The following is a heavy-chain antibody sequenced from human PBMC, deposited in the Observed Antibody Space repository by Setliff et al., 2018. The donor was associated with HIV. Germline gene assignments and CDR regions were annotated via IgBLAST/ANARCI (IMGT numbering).Heavy chain of an antibody. CDR1: GYTFSSYA. CDR2: IIPVYGTP. V-gene: IGHV1-69*13. CDR3: ARIRGVIADASDI. J-gene: IGHJ3*02. D-gene: IGHD3-10*01. Sequence: SVKVSCKASGYTFSSYAINWVRQAPGQGLEWMGGIIPVYGTPKYAQKMQGRVTITAIESTGTAYMELTSLRSDDTAVYYCARIRGVIADASDIWGQGTMVT.